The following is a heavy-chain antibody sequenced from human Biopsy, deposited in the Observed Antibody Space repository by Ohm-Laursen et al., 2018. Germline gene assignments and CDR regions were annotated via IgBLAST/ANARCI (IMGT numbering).Heavy chain of an antibody. CDR2: IYYSGGT. CDR3: ARVEAGTYDALDI. J-gene: IGHJ3*02. V-gene: IGHV4-59*01. Sequence: GTRSLTCSVSGGSMTGYEWSWIRLAPGKGLEWIGYIYYSGGTKYNPSLASRVTFSVDMSKSQFSLKLYSVTAADTAVYYCARVEAGTYDALDIWGQGTLVAVSA. CDR1: GGSMTGYE. D-gene: IGHD1-26*01.